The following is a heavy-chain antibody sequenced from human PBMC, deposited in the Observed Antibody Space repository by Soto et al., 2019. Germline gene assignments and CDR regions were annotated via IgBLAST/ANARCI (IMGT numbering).Heavy chain of an antibody. CDR1: GGSITSGQW. J-gene: IGHJ6*02. V-gene: IGHV4-4*02. Sequence: PSETLSLTCAVSGGSITSGQWWSWVRQPPGKGLEWIGEIYHSGSSNYNPSLKSRVTISVDKSKTQFSLRLSSVTAADTAVYYCARQSSWSGFSSYGMDVWGPGTTVTVS. CDR2: IYHSGSS. CDR3: ARQSSWSGFSSYGMDV. D-gene: IGHD3-3*01.